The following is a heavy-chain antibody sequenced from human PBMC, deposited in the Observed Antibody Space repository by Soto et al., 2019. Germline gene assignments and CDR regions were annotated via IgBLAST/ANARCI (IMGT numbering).Heavy chain of an antibody. Sequence: QVQLVQSGAEVKKPGASVKVSCKASGYTFTSYGISWVRQAPGQGLEWMGWISAYNGNTNYAQKVHGRVTMTTDTSTSTAYMELRSLRSDDTAVYYCAGVEFWSGYYKDWFDPWGQGTRVTVSS. V-gene: IGHV1-18*01. CDR1: GYTFTSYG. CDR3: AGVEFWSGYYKDWFDP. J-gene: IGHJ5*02. CDR2: ISAYNGNT. D-gene: IGHD3-3*01.